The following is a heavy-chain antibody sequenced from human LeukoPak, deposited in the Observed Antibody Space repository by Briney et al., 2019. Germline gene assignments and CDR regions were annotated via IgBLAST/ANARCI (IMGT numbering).Heavy chain of an antibody. CDR3: ALHSEVGVVNDY. J-gene: IGHJ4*02. CDR1: GFSLSTTGVG. V-gene: IGHV2-5*02. Sequence: ESGPTLVKPTQTLTLTCTFSGFSLSTTGVGVGWIPQRPGKALEWLALIYWDDDKRYSPSLNSRLTITKDTSKNQVVLTMTNMDPVDTATYYCALHSEVGVVNDYWGQGTLVTVSS. CDR2: IYWDDDK. D-gene: IGHD3-3*01.